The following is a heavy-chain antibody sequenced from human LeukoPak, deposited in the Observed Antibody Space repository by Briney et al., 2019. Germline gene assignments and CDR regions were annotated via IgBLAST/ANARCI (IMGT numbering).Heavy chain of an antibody. CDR1: GYTFTSYY. J-gene: IGHJ4*02. CDR3: AREAILSIAAAANPYFDY. CDR2: INPNSGGT. D-gene: IGHD6-13*01. V-gene: IGHV1-2*06. Sequence: GASVKVSCKASGYTFTSYYMHWLRQAPGQGLEWMGRINPNSGGTNYAQKFQGRVTMTRDTSISTAYMELSRLRSDDTAVYYCAREAILSIAAAANPYFDYWGQGTLVTVSS.